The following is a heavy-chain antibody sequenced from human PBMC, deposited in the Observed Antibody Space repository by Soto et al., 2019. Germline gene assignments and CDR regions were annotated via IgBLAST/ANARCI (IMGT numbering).Heavy chain of an antibody. D-gene: IGHD3-22*01. CDR3: ARGYYYDSSGYLSP. Sequence: PSETLSLICTVSGGSISSSSYYWGWIRQPPGKGLEWIGSIYYSGSTYYNPSLKSRVTISVETSKNQFSLKLSSVTAADTAVYYCARGYYYDSSGYLSPWGQGTLVTVSS. V-gene: IGHV4-39*01. CDR1: GGSISSSSYY. J-gene: IGHJ5*02. CDR2: IYYSGST.